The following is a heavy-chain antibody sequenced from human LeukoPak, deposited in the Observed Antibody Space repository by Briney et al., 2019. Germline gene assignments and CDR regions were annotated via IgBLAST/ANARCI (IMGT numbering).Heavy chain of an antibody. CDR3: AELGITMIGGV. J-gene: IGHJ6*04. CDR1: GFTFSSYS. Sequence: GGSLRLYCAASGFTFSSYSMNWVRQAPGKGLEWVSSISSSSSYIYYADSVKGRFTISRDNAKNSLYLQMNSLRAEDTAVYYCAELGITMIGGVWGEGTTVTISS. D-gene: IGHD3-10*02. V-gene: IGHV3-21*01. CDR2: ISSSSSYI.